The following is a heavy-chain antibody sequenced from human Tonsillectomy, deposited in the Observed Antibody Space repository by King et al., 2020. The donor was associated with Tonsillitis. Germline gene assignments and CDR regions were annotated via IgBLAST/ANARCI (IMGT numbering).Heavy chain of an antibody. CDR1: GGSISSSSYY. J-gene: IGHJ3*02. Sequence: MQLQESGPGLVKHSETLSLTCTVSGGSISSSSYYWGWIRQPPGKGLEWIGSIYYSGGTYYNPSLKSRVTISVDTSKNQFSLKLSSVTAADTAVYYCAQTTVVTEGAFDIWGQGTMVTVSS. V-gene: IGHV4-39*01. CDR2: IYYSGGT. CDR3: AQTTVVTEGAFDI. D-gene: IGHD4-23*01.